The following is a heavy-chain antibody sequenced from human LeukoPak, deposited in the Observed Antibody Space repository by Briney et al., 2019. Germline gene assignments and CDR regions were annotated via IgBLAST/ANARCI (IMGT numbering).Heavy chain of an antibody. Sequence: ASVKVSCKASGGTFTSYGISWVRQAPGQGLEWMGWISAYNGNTNYAQKLQGRVTMTTDTSTSTAYMELRSLRSDDTAVYYCARDPRTAGRRLVVVNDYWGQGTLVTVSS. J-gene: IGHJ4*02. V-gene: IGHV1-18*01. CDR2: ISAYNGNT. CDR3: ARDPRTAGRRLVVVNDY. D-gene: IGHD3-22*01. CDR1: GGTFTSYG.